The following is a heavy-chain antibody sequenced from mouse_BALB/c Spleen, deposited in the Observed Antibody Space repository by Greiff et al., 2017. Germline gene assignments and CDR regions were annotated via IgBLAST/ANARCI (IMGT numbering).Heavy chain of an antibody. V-gene: IGHV5-17*02. CDR3: ARRGYEYYFDY. Sequence: EVHLVESGGGLVQPGGSRKLSCAASGFTFSSFGMHWVRQAPEKGLEWVAYISSGSSTIYYADTVKGRFTISRDNPKNTLFLQMTSLRSEDTAMYYCARRGYEYYFDYWGQGTTLTVSS. D-gene: IGHD2-14*01. J-gene: IGHJ2*01. CDR1: GFTFSSFG. CDR2: ISSGSSTI.